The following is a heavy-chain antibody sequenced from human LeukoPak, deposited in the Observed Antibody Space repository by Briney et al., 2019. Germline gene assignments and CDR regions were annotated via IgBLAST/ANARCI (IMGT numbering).Heavy chain of an antibody. Sequence: GGSLRLSCAAPGFTFSDHYMDWVRQAPGKGLEWVGRTRNKANSYTTEYAASVKGRFTISRDDSKNSLYLQMNSLRAEDTAVYYCARDEGSSWQIYDAFDIWGQGTMVTVSS. CDR1: GFTFSDHY. V-gene: IGHV3-72*01. CDR3: ARDEGSSWQIYDAFDI. CDR2: TRNKANSYTT. D-gene: IGHD6-13*01. J-gene: IGHJ3*02.